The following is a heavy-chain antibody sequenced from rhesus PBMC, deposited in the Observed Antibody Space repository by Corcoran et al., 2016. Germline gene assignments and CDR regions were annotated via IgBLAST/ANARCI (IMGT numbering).Heavy chain of an antibody. CDR3: ARVPYGLDS. CDR2: IGGSSGST. Sequence: QLQLQESGPGLVKPSETLSLTCAVSGGSISGYWWSWIRQPPGKGREWIGRIGGSSGSTTYNPSLKSRVTISKDTSKNQFSLKLSSVTAADTAVYYCARVPYGLDSWGQGVVVTVSS. J-gene: IGHJ6*01. CDR1: GGSISGYW. V-gene: IGHV4-165*01.